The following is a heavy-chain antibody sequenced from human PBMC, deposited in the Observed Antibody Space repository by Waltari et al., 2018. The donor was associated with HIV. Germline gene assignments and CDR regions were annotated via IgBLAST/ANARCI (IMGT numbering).Heavy chain of an antibody. Sequence: SLVQPGGSLILSCAASGFTLSDSSIHWVRQASGKGLEWVGRIRAKPNNFATAYAASVEGRFTISRDDSKDTAYLQMHSLRTEDTAKYYCATNGDYNYYGLDVWGQGATVTVSS. CDR1: GFTLSDSS. CDR2: IRAKPNNFAT. CDR3: ATNGDYNYYGLDV. J-gene: IGHJ6*02. V-gene: IGHV3-73*01. D-gene: IGHD2-8*01.